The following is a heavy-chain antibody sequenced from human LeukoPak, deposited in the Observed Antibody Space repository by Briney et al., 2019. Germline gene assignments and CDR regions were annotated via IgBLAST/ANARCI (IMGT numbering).Heavy chain of an antibody. CDR1: GFTFSSYA. D-gene: IGHD3-22*01. Sequence: GGSLRLSCAASGFTFSSYAMSWVRHAPGKGLEWVSAISGSGGSTYYADSVKGRFTISRDNSKNTLYLQMNSLRAEDTAVYYCAKDPTMIVVVIPDYWGQGTLVTVSS. V-gene: IGHV3-23*01. CDR2: ISGSGGST. CDR3: AKDPTMIVVVIPDY. J-gene: IGHJ4*02.